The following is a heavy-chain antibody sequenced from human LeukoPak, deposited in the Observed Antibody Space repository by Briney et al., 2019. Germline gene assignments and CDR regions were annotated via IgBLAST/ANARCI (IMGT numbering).Heavy chain of an antibody. CDR3: TTGGPHISGHPLDY. D-gene: IGHD2-15*01. V-gene: IGHV3-15*05. CDR2: IKSNPDGGTT. J-gene: IGHJ4*02. CDR1: GLTYRNAW. Sequence: GGSLRLSCVASGLTYRNAWMTWVRQAQGKGLEWVGRIKSNPDGGTTDFAASVKGRFFISRDDSKSTLSLQMNSLKIEDTAVYYCTTGGPHISGHPLDYWGQGIPVTVSS.